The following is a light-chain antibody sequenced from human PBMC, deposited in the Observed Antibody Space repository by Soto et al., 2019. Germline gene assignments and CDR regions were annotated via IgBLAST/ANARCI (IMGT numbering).Light chain of an antibody. CDR2: AAS. J-gene: IGKJ1*01. V-gene: IGKV1-8*01. CDR3: QQYYSSPRT. Sequence: AIRMTQSPSSLSASTGDRVTITCRASQGISSYLAWYQQKPGKAPKLLIYAASTLKSGVPSRFSGSGSGTDFTLTISCLQSEDFATYYCQQYYSSPRTFGQGTKVDIK. CDR1: QGISSY.